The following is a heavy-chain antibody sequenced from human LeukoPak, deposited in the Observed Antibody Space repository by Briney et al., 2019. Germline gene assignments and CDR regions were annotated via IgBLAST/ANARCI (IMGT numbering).Heavy chain of an antibody. D-gene: IGHD3-10*01. J-gene: IGHJ4*02. CDR3: ARRPMVRGVLHY. V-gene: IGHV1-8*02. CDR1: GYTFTSYY. CDR2: INPNSGNT. Sequence: ASVKVSCKASGYTFTSYYMHWVRQAPGQGLEWMGIINPNSGNTGYAQKFQGRVTMTSNTSISTAYMELSSLRSEDTAVYYCARRPMVRGVLHYWGQGTLVTVSS.